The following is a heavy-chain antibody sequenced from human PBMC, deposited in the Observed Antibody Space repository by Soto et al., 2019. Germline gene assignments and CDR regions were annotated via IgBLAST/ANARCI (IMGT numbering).Heavy chain of an antibody. CDR2: MNPNSGNT. V-gene: IGHV1-8*01. CDR3: ARDMYSSDYFVKWFEP. Sequence: GASVKVSCKASGYTFTSYDINWVRQATGQGLEWMGWMNPNSGNTGYAQKFQGRVTMTRNTSISTAYMELNSLRGEDTAMYYCARDMYSSDYFVKWFEPWGQGTLVTVSS. D-gene: IGHD6-19*01. CDR1: GYTFTSYD. J-gene: IGHJ5*02.